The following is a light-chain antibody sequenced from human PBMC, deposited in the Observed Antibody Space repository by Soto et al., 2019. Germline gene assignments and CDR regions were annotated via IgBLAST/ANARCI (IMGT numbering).Light chain of an antibody. CDR3: QQFYRGWT. Sequence: EIVMTQSPATLSVSPGKRATLSCRASQSVSSDLAWYQQKPGQAPSLLIYGASTRATGIPARFSGSGSGTEFTLTLSSLQSEDFAVSYCQQFYRGWTFGQGTKVEIE. CDR2: GAS. J-gene: IGKJ1*01. CDR1: QSVSSD. V-gene: IGKV3-15*01.